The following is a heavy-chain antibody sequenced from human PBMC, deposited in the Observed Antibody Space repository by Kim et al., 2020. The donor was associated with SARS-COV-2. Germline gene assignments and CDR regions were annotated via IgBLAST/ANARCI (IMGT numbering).Heavy chain of an antibody. CDR3: ASVRYCSSTSCQRKRLRHNWFDP. Sequence: SETLSLTCAVYGGSFSGYYRSWIRQPPGKGLEWIGEINHSGSTNYNPSLKSRVTISVDTSKNQFSLKLSSVTAADTAVYYCASVRYCSSTSCQRKRLRHNWFDPWGQGTLVTVSS. J-gene: IGHJ5*02. CDR1: GGSFSGYY. V-gene: IGHV4-34*01. CDR2: INHSGST. D-gene: IGHD2-2*01.